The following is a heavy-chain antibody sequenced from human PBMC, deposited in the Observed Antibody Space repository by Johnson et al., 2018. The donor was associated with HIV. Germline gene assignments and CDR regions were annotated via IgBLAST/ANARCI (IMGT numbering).Heavy chain of an antibody. V-gene: IGHV3-20*04. CDR3: AKPIAAAGTVGDGFEI. Sequence: VQLVESGGGLVQPGGSLRLSCAASGFTFSDYYMSWILQAPGKGLEWVSGINWNGGSTGYADSVKGRFTISRDNAKKSLFLQMNSLRPEDTALYYCAKPIAAAGTVGDGFEIWGQGTMVTVSS. CDR2: INWNGGST. D-gene: IGHD6-13*01. J-gene: IGHJ3*02. CDR1: GFTFSDYY.